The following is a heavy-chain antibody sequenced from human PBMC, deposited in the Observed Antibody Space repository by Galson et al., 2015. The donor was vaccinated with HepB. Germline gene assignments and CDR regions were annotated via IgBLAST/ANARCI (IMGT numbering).Heavy chain of an antibody. CDR3: ATLWFGEFTDY. D-gene: IGHD3-10*01. V-gene: IGHV1-46*01. J-gene: IGHJ4*02. CDR2: INPSGGST. CDR1: GYTFTSYY. Sequence: SCKASGYTFTSYYMHWVRQAPGQGLEWMGIINPSGGSTSYAQKFQGRVTMTRDTSTSTVYMELSSLRSEDTAVYYCATLWFGEFTDYWGQGTLVTVSS.